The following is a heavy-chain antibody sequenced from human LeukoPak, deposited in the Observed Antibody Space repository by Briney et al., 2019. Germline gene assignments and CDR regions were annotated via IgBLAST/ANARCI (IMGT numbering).Heavy chain of an antibody. V-gene: IGHV4-30-2*01. Sequence: SETLSLTCAVSGGSISSGGYSWSWIRQPPGKGLEWIGYIYHSGSTNYNPSLKSRVTISVDTSKNQFSLKLNSLTAADTAVYYCARGGAARLHFQNWGQGTLVTVSS. CDR1: GGSISSGGYS. CDR2: IYHSGST. CDR3: ARGGAARLHFQN. J-gene: IGHJ1*01. D-gene: IGHD6-6*01.